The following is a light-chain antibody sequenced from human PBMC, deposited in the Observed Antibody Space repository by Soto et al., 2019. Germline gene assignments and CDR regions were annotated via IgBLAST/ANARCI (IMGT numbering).Light chain of an antibody. CDR2: NAS. J-gene: IGKJ1*01. CDR1: QTISGW. Sequence: DIQMTQSPSTLSASVGDTVTITCRASQTISGWLAWYQQKPGKAPKLLIYNASALKRGVPSRFSGSGSGTEFTLTIASLQPDDFATYYCQHYESYSEAFGQGTKVDIK. V-gene: IGKV1-5*03. CDR3: QHYESYSEA.